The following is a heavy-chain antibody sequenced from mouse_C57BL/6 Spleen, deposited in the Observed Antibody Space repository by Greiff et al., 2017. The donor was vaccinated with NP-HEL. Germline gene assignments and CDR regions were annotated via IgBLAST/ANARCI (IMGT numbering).Heavy chain of an antibody. J-gene: IGHJ4*01. D-gene: IGHD3-3*01. CDR1: GFTFSDYY. Sequence: EVKVVESEGGLVQPGSSMKLSCTASGFTFSDYYMAWVRQVPEKGLEWVANINYDGSSTYYLDSLKSRFIISRDNAKNILYLQMSSLKSEDTATYYCARGAGNYAMDYWGQGTSVTVSS. V-gene: IGHV5-16*01. CDR2: INYDGSST. CDR3: ARGAGNYAMDY.